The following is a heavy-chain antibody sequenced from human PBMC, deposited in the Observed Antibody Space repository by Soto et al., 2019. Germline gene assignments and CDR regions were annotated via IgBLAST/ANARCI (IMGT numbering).Heavy chain of an antibody. CDR1: GFTFSSYS. V-gene: IGHV3-21*01. J-gene: IGHJ4*02. Sequence: GGSLRLSCAASGFTFSSYSMNCVRQALGKGLEWVSSISSSSSYIYYADSVKGRFTISRDNAKNSLYLQMNSLRAEDTAVYYCASKYSSSCYVDYWGQGTLVTVSS. D-gene: IGHD6-6*01. CDR2: ISSSSSYI. CDR3: ASKYSSSCYVDY.